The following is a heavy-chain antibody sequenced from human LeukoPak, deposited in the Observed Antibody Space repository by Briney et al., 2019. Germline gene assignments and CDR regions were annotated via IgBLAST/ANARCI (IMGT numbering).Heavy chain of an antibody. V-gene: IGHV4-30-4*01. CDR1: GGSISSGDYY. CDR2: IYDSESA. D-gene: IGHD2-2*01. CDR3: ARAFPEGFCSGPRCLEGFDC. Sequence: SETLSLTCTVSGGSISSGDYYWTWIRQPPGKGLEWIGYIYDSESAYYNPSLKSRVTISLDTSKNQFSLKLTSVTAADPAVYNRARAFPEGFCSGPRCLEGFDCWGQGTLAPV. J-gene: IGHJ4*02.